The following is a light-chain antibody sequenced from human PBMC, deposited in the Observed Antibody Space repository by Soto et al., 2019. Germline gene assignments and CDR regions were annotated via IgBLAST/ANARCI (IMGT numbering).Light chain of an antibody. CDR3: CSYAGSSTSYV. Sequence: LTQPASVSGSPGQSITISCTGTSSDVGSYNLVSWYQQHPGKAPKLMIYEVSKRPSGVSNRFSGSKSGNTASLTISGLQAEDEADYYCCSYAGSSTSYVFGPGTKVTVL. J-gene: IGLJ1*01. V-gene: IGLV2-23*02. CDR2: EVS. CDR1: SSDVGSYNL.